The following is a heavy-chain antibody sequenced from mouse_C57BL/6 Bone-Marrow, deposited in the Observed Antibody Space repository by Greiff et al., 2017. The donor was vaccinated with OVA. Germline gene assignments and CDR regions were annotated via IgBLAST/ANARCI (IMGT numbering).Heavy chain of an antibody. CDR3: ARRKGACYSNSLAY. CDR1: GYTFTSYW. J-gene: IGHJ3*01. D-gene: IGHD2-5*01. CDR2: IDPPDSYT. V-gene: IGHV1-50*01. Sequence: VQLQQPGAELVKPGASVKLSCKASGYTFTSYWMQWVKQRPGQGLEWIGEIDPPDSYTNYNQKFKGKATLTVDTSSSTAYMQLSSLTSDDAAVYYCARRKGACYSNSLAYWGRGTLVTVSA.